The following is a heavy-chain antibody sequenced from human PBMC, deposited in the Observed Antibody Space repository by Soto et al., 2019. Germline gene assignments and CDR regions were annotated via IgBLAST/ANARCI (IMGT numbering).Heavy chain of an antibody. V-gene: IGHV4-34*01. CDR1: GGSFSGYY. CDR2: INHSGST. D-gene: IGHD3-10*01. Sequence: TAETLPLTCAVYGGSFSGYYWSWIRQPPVKGLEWIGEINHSGSTNYNPSLKRRVTISVNTSKNQFSLKLSSVTAADTAVYYCAREGFGEPPMDYYYMDVWGKGNTVTVS. J-gene: IGHJ6*03. CDR3: AREGFGEPPMDYYYMDV.